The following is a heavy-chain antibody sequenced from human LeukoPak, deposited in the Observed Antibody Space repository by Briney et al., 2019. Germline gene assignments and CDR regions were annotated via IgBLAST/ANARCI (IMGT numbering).Heavy chain of an antibody. Sequence: PSETLSLTCTVSGGSISSSSYYWGWIRQPPGKGLEWIGSIYYSGSTYYNPSLKSRVTISVDTSKNQFSLKLSSVTAADTAVYYCARGHKGYSYGFDIWGQGTMVTVSS. CDR1: GGSISSSSYY. J-gene: IGHJ3*02. CDR2: IYYSGST. D-gene: IGHD5-18*01. V-gene: IGHV4-39*01. CDR3: ARGHKGYSYGFDI.